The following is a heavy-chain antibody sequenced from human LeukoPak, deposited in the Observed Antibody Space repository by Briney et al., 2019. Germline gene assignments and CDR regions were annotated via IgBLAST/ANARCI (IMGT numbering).Heavy chain of an antibody. CDR2: IYYSGST. D-gene: IGHD2-21*02. J-gene: IGHJ3*02. Sequence: PSETLSLTCTVSGGSISSYYWSWIRQPPGKGLEWIGYIYYSGSTNYNPSLKSRVTISVDTSKNQSSLKLSSVTAADTAVYYCARHLVVVTARDAFDIWGQGTMVTVSS. V-gene: IGHV4-59*08. CDR3: ARHLVVVTARDAFDI. CDR1: GGSISSYY.